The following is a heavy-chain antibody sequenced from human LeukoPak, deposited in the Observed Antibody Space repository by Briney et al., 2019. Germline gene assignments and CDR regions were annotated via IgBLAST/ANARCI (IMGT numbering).Heavy chain of an antibody. CDR2: ISSSGSTI. D-gene: IGHD3-10*01. Sequence: GGSLRLSCAASGFTFSDYYMTWIRQAAGKGLEWVSYISSSGSTIYYADSVKGRFTISRDNTKNSLYLQMNSLRAEDTAVYYCARPRSYCGSGSYPYWGQGTLVTVSS. CDR3: ARPRSYCGSGSYPY. V-gene: IGHV3-11*01. CDR1: GFTFSDYY. J-gene: IGHJ4*02.